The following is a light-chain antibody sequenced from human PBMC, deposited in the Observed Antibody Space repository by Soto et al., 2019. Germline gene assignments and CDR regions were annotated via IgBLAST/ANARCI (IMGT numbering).Light chain of an antibody. CDR2: GAS. CDR1: QSVSSSY. CDR3: QQYGSSPWT. J-gene: IGKJ1*01. V-gene: IGKV3-20*01. Sequence: EIVMTQSPGTLSLSPGERATVSCRASQSVSSSYLAWYRQTTGQAPXLLIYGASSRATGIPDRFSGSGSGTDFTLTISRLEPEDVAVYYCQQYGSSPWTFGQGTKVDI.